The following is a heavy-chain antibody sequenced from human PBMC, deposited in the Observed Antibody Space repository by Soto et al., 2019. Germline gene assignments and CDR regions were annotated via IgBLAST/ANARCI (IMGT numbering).Heavy chain of an antibody. CDR1: GYTFTGYY. V-gene: IGHV1-46*01. D-gene: IGHD3-22*01. Sequence: GASVKVSFKASGYTFTGYYMHWLRQAPGQGLEWMGIINPSGGSTSYAQKFQGRVTMTRDTSTSTVYMELSSLRSEDTAVYYCARGGYYDSSGYSIFDPWGQGTLVTVS. CDR3: ARGGYYDSSGYSIFDP. CDR2: INPSGGST. J-gene: IGHJ5*02.